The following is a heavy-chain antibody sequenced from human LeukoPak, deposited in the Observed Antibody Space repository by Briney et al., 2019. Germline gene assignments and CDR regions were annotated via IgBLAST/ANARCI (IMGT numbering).Heavy chain of an antibody. CDR3: ARVAETTKRLKAGTKAYYFDY. V-gene: IGHV4-61*02. Sequence: PSQTLSLTCTVSGGSISSGSYYWSWIRQPAGKGLEWIGRIYTSGSTNYNPSLKSRVTISVDTSKNQFSLKLSSVTAADTAVYYCARVAETTKRLKAGTKAYYFDYWGQGTLVTVSS. CDR1: GGSISSGSYY. J-gene: IGHJ4*02. D-gene: IGHD1/OR15-1a*01. CDR2: IYTSGST.